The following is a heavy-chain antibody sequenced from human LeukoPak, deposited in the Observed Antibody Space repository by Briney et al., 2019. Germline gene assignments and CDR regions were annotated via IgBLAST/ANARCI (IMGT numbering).Heavy chain of an antibody. CDR2: INPNSGGT. CDR3: ARDLDYGGNSVFPDY. Sequence: ASVKVSCKASGYTFTGYYMHWVRQAPGQGLEWMGWINPNSGGTNYAQKFQGRVTMTRDTSISTAYMELSRLRSDDTAVYYCARDLDYGGNSVFPDYWGQGTLVTVSS. J-gene: IGHJ4*02. CDR1: GYTFTGYY. D-gene: IGHD4-17*01. V-gene: IGHV1-2*02.